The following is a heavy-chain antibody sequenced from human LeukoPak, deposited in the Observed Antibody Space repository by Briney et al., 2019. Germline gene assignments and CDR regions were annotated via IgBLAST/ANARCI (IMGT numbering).Heavy chain of an antibody. CDR2: ISRNGGST. J-gene: IGHJ4*02. D-gene: IGHD2/OR15-2a*01. CDR1: GFTFNSYA. Sequence: PGGSLRLSCAASGFTFNSYAMSWVRQAPGKGLEYAAAISRNGGSTYYADSVKGRFTISRDNSKSTLYLQMSSLRAEDTAVYLCVKDLRSDFMGVLSRYLSYWGQGTLVTVSS. CDR3: VKDLRSDFMGVLSRYLSY. V-gene: IGHV3-64D*09.